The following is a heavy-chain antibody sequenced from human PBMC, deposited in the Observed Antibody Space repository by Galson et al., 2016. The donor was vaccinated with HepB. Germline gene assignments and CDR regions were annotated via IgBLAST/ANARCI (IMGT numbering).Heavy chain of an antibody. J-gene: IGHJ4*02. CDR1: EFTVSGNY. Sequence: SLRLSCAASEFTVSGNYMSWVRQAPGKGLEWVSDIYRDGTTYYADSVKGRFTISRDNSKNTLYLQMNSLRAEDTAVYYCARDLNTALVTGIGFGYWGQGTLVTVSS. CDR3: ARDLNTALVTGIGFGY. CDR2: IYRDGTT. D-gene: IGHD5-18*01. V-gene: IGHV3-66*01.